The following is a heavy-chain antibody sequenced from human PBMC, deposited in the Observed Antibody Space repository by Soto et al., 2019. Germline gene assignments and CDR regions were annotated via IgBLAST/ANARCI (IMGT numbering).Heavy chain of an antibody. J-gene: IGHJ4*02. D-gene: IGHD5-12*01. CDR3: ATIPKGYSGDDKVAY. Sequence: QVQLQESGPGLVKPSQTLSLTCTVSGGSISSGDYYWSWIRQPPGKGLEWIGYISYSGSTHYNPSRKSRVIISVDPSKNQFSLKLSSVTAADTAVYYCATIPKGYSGDDKVAYWGQGTLVTVSS. CDR1: GGSISSGDYY. CDR2: ISYSGST. V-gene: IGHV4-30-4*01.